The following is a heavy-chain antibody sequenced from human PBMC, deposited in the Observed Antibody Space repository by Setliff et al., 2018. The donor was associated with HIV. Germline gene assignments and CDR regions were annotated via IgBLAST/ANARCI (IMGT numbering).Heavy chain of an antibody. D-gene: IGHD6-19*01. CDR2: IEQDGSEE. J-gene: IGHJ4*02. CDR1: GFTFSTYW. CDR3: TKDHLSGWASDC. V-gene: IGHV3-7*01. Sequence: GGSLRLSCAAPGFTFSTYWMIWVRQAPGKGLEWAAKIEQDGSEEYYVDSVKGRFTISRDNAKNSVYLQMNSLRVEDTAMYYCTKDHLSGWASDCWGQGTLVTVSS.